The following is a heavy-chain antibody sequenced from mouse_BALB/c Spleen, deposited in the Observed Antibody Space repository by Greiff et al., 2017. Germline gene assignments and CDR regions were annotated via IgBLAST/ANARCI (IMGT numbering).Heavy chain of an antibody. D-gene: IGHD1-1*01. CDR2: IWSGGST. J-gene: IGHJ2*01. Sequence: QVQLQQSGPGLVQPSQSLSITCSVSGFSLTRYGVHWVRQSPGKGLECLGLIWSGGSTDYNAAFISRMSISKDNSKSQVFFKMNSLQANDTAIYYCARNYYGSSYFDYWGQGTTLTVSS. CDR1: GFSLTRYG. V-gene: IGHV2-2*02. CDR3: ARNYYGSSYFDY.